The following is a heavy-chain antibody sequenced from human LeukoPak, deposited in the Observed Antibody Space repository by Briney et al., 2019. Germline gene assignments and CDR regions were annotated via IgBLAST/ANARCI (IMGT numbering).Heavy chain of an antibody. D-gene: IGHD1-1*01. J-gene: IGHJ4*02. CDR3: ARGPATGDFDY. Sequence: ASVKVSCKASGYTVTAYYMHWMRQAPGQGVEWMGWINPNTGDTKYAQKFQGRVTMTRDTSISTAYMELSRLTSDDTAVYYCARGPATGDFDYWGQGTLVTVSS. CDR1: GYTVTAYY. CDR2: INPNTGDT. V-gene: IGHV1-2*02.